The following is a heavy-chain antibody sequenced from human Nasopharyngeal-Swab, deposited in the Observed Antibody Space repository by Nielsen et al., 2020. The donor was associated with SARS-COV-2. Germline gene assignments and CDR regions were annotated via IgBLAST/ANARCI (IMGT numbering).Heavy chain of an antibody. CDR1: GYTFPSYG. CDR2: ISAYNGNT. Sequence: ASVKVSCKASGYTFPSYGITWLRQAPGQGLEWMGWISAYNGNTNYAQKLQGRVTMTTDTSTSTAYMELSSLRSEDTAVYYCARDLSPGYCSGGSCLDYYGMDVWGQGTTVTVSS. D-gene: IGHD2-15*01. V-gene: IGHV1-18*01. CDR3: ARDLSPGYCSGGSCLDYYGMDV. J-gene: IGHJ6*02.